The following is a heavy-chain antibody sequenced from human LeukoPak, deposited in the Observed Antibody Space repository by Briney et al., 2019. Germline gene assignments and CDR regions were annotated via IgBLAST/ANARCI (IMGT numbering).Heavy chain of an antibody. CDR1: GRPISSYY. CDR3: ARQYYYGSGNYYKRLYYFDY. Sequence: SETLSLTCTVSGRPISSYYWSWIRQPPGKGLEWIGYISTSGSTNYNPSLKSRVTISVDTSKNQFSLKLSSVTAADTAVYYCARQYYYGSGNYYKRLYYFDYWGQGTLVTVSS. J-gene: IGHJ4*02. D-gene: IGHD3-10*01. CDR2: ISTSGST. V-gene: IGHV4-4*09.